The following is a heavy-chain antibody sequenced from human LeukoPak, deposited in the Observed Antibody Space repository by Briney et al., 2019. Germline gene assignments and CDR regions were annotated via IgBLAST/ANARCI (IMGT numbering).Heavy chain of an antibody. CDR2: IGTAGDP. V-gene: IGHV3-13*05. CDR1: GFTFSSYD. J-gene: IGHJ4*02. D-gene: IGHD3-10*01. CDR3: ARGEYYGSGSYYLFDY. Sequence: GGSLRLSCAASGFTFSSYDMHWVRQATGKGLEWVSAIGTAGDPYYPGSAKGRFTISRENARNSLYLQMNSLRAGDTAVCYCARGEYYGSGSYYLFDYWGQGTLVTVSS.